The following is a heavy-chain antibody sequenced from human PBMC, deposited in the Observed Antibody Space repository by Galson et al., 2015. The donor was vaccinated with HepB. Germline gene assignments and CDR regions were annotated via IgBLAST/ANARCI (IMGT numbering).Heavy chain of an antibody. V-gene: IGHV1-69*02. CDR2: IIPILGIA. J-gene: IGHJ6*02. CDR3: ARGGESYAFYYGMDV. CDR1: GGTFSSYT. D-gene: IGHD1-26*01. Sequence: SVKVSCKASGGTFSSYTISWVRQAPGQGLEWMGRIIPILGIANYAQKFQGRVTITADKSTSTAYMELSSLRSEDTAVYYCARGGESYAFYYGMDVWGQGTTVTVSS.